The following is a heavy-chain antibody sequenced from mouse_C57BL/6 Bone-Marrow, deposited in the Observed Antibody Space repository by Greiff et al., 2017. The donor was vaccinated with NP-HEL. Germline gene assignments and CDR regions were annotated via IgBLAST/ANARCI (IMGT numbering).Heavy chain of an antibody. Sequence: VQLKQSGTVLARPGASVKMSCKTSGYTFTSYWMHWVKQRPGQGLEWIGAIYPGNSDTSYNQKFKGKAKLTAVTSASTAYMELSSLTNEDSAVYYCTRGSTTVVAGAMDYWGQGTSVTVSS. CDR2: IYPGNSDT. J-gene: IGHJ4*01. CDR1: GYTFTSYW. CDR3: TRGSTTVVAGAMDY. V-gene: IGHV1-5*01. D-gene: IGHD1-1*01.